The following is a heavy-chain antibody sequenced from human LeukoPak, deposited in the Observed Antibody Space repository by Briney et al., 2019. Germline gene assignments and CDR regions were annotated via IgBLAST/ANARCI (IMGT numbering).Heavy chain of an antibody. CDR1: GFTFSNDG. Sequence: GGSLRLSCAASGFTFSNDGMNWVRQAPGKGLEWVSYISSSSTTIYYADSVKGRFTISRDNAKNSVYLQMNSLRAEDTAVYHCAAGGDYYYHMDVWGKGTTVTVSS. CDR3: AAGGDYYYHMDV. D-gene: IGHD3-10*01. V-gene: IGHV3-48*04. CDR2: ISSSSTTI. J-gene: IGHJ6*03.